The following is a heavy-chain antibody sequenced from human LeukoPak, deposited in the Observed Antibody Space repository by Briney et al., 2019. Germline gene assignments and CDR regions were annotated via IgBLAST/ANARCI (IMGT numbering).Heavy chain of an antibody. Sequence: GGSLRLSCAASGFTFSTYGMHWVRQAPGKGLEWVAIISYDGSNKYYADSVKGRFTISRDNSKNTLYLQMTSLRAEDTAVYYCARDILDIVVVPAAHYYYYGMDVWGQGTTVTVSS. CDR1: GFTFSTYG. CDR3: ARDILDIVVVPAAHYYYYGMDV. V-gene: IGHV3-30*03. CDR2: ISYDGSNK. D-gene: IGHD2-2*01. J-gene: IGHJ6*02.